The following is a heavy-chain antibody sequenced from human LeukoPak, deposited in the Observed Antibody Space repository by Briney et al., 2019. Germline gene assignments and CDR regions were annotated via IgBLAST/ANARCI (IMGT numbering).Heavy chain of an antibody. CDR2: IKQDGSEK. CDR1: GFTVSSYW. Sequence: PGGSLRLSCAASGFTVSSYWRSWVPQAPGKGLEWVANIKQDGSEKYYVDSVKGRFNISRDNAKNSLYLQMNSLRAEDTAVYYCARVYGSEDYWGQGTLVTVSS. CDR3: ARVYGSEDY. D-gene: IGHD3-10*01. J-gene: IGHJ4*02. V-gene: IGHV3-7*04.